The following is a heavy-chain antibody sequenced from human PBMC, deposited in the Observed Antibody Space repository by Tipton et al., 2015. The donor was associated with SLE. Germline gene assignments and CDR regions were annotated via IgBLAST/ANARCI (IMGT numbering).Heavy chain of an antibody. CDR1: GGSISSSSYY. CDR3: ARPNCTNGVCYTAGFDY. D-gene: IGHD2-8*01. Sequence: TLSLTCAVYGGSISSSSYYWGWIRQPPGKGLEWIGSIYYSESTYYNPSLKSRVTISVDTSKNQFSLKLSSVTAADTAVYYCARPNCTNGVCYTAGFDYWGQGTLVTVSS. V-gene: IGHV4-39*07. J-gene: IGHJ4*02. CDR2: IYYSEST.